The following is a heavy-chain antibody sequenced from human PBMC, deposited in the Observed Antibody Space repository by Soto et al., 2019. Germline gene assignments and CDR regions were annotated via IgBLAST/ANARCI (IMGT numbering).Heavy chain of an antibody. Sequence: ASVKVSCKASGYTFTSYDINWVRQATGQGLEWMGWMNPNSGNTGYPKKFQGSVTMTRNTSISTAYMELSSLRSEDTAVYYCARGPRVESYYYYYGMDVWGQGTTVTVSS. CDR2: MNPNSGNT. D-gene: IGHD2-15*01. J-gene: IGHJ6*02. V-gene: IGHV1-8*01. CDR1: GYTFTSYD. CDR3: ARGPRVESYYYYYGMDV.